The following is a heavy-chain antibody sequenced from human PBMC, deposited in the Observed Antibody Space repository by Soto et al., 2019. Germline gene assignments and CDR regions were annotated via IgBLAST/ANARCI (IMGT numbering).Heavy chain of an antibody. J-gene: IGHJ4*02. Sequence: PSETLYLTCTVSGGSVSSGSYYWSWIRQPPGKGLEWIGEINHSGSTNYNPSLKSRVTISVDTSKNQFSLKLSSVTAADTAVYYCARGRRGIAARPGDYWGQGTLVTVSS. CDR3: ARGRRGIAARPGDY. V-gene: IGHV4-61*01. CDR2: INHSGST. D-gene: IGHD6-6*01. CDR1: GGSVSSGSYY.